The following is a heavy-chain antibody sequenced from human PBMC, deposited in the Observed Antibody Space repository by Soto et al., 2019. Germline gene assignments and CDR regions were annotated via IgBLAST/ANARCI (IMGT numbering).Heavy chain of an antibody. Sequence: QVQLVQSGGEVKKPGASVKVSCQASGYTFSDYAISWVRQAPGQGLERRGWISASTRNTDQAKKFQGRVIMTLDTSTNTAYMELRSLRSDDTAVYYCVRGYGSVGVCYACWHVDLWGRGTLVTVSS. CDR2: ISASTRNT. D-gene: IGHD2-15*01. CDR1: GYTFSDYA. J-gene: IGHJ2*01. V-gene: IGHV1-18*01. CDR3: VRGYGSVGVCYACWHVDL.